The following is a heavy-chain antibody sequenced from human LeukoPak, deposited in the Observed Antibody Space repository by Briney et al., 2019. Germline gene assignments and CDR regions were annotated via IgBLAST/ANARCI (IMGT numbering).Heavy chain of an antibody. CDR2: ISGSGVST. J-gene: IGHJ4*02. CDR1: GFTFASYA. V-gene: IGHV3-23*01. D-gene: IGHD3-10*01. Sequence: GGSLRLSCGASGFTFASYAMTWGRQAPGKGVEWVSAISGSGVSTYYADSVKGRFTISRDNSKNTLYLQMNSLRAEDTAVYYCAKDDGNPYGSGSYFDYWGQGTLVTVSS. CDR3: AKDDGNPYGSGSYFDY.